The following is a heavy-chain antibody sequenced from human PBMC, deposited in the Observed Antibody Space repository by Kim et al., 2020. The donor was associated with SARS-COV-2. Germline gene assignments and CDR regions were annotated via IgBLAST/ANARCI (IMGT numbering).Heavy chain of an antibody. CDR2: INPNSGGT. J-gene: IGHJ6*02. CDR3: ARDFWDSIAARPGFGDYYYGMDV. V-gene: IGHV1-2*02. Sequence: ASVKVSCKASGYTFTGYYMHWVRQAPGQGLEWMGWINPNSGGTNYAQKFQGRVTMTRDTSISTAYMELSRLRSDDTAVYYCARDFWDSIAARPGFGDYYYGMDVWGQGTTVTVSS. CDR1: GYTFTGYY. D-gene: IGHD6-6*01.